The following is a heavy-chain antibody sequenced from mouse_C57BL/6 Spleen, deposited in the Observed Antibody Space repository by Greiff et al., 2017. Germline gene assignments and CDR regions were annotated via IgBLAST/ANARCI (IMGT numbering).Heavy chain of an antibody. Sequence: VQLVESGPGLVQPSQSLSITCTVSGFSLTSYGVHWVRQSPGKGLEWLGVIWSGGSTDYNAAFISRLSISKDNSKSQVFFKMNSLQADDTAIYYCARADYDYDEGFAYWGQGTLVTVSA. CDR3: ARADYDYDEGFAY. J-gene: IGHJ3*01. D-gene: IGHD2-4*01. CDR2: IWSGGST. CDR1: GFSLTSYG. V-gene: IGHV2-2*01.